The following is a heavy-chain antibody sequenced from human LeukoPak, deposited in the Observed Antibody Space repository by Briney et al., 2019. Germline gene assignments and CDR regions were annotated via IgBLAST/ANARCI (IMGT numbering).Heavy chain of an antibody. J-gene: IGHJ4*02. CDR2: ISYDGSNR. D-gene: IGHD1-26*01. Sequence: GGSLRLSCAVSGFTFSSYGMHWVRQAPGKGLEWVAVISYDGSNRYYADSVKGRFTISRDTSKNTLYLQMNSLRTEDTAVYYCLRDEVGATTEFDYWGQGTLVTVAS. V-gene: IGHV3-30*03. CDR3: LRDEVGATTEFDY. CDR1: GFTFSSYG.